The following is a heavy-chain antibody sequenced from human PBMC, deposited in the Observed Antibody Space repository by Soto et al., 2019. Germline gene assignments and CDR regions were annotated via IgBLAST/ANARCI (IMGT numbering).Heavy chain of an antibody. V-gene: IGHV4-59*01. CDR2: IYYSGST. D-gene: IGHD3-9*01. Sequence: KTSETLSLTCTVSGGSISSYCWSWIRQPPGKGLEWIGYIYYSGSTNYNPSLKSRVTISVDTSKNQFSLKLSSVTAADTAVYYCARNPHSPYDILTGYRNNWFDPWGQGTLVTVSS. CDR3: ARNPHSPYDILTGYRNNWFDP. J-gene: IGHJ5*02. CDR1: GGSISSYC.